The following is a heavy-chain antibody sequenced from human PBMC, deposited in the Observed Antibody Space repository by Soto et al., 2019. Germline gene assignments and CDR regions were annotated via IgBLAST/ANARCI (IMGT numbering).Heavy chain of an antibody. V-gene: IGHV4-31*03. CDR3: ARGNCSGGSCYPPRKGKSMTTVTNGAFDI. CDR1: DGSISSGGYY. J-gene: IGHJ3*02. Sequence: SETLSLTCTVSDGSISSGGYYWSWICQHPGKGLEWIGYIYYSGSTYYNPSLKSRVTISVDTSKNQFSLKLSSVTAADTAVYYCARGNCSGGSCYPPRKGKSMTTVTNGAFDIWGQGTMVTVSS. D-gene: IGHD2-15*01. CDR2: IYYSGST.